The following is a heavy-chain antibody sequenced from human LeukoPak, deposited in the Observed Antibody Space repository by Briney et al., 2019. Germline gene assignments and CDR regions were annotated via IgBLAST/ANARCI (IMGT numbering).Heavy chain of an antibody. V-gene: IGHV3-23*01. CDR3: ARDFELSH. J-gene: IGHJ4*02. D-gene: IGHD3-16*02. CDR2: ITADTT. Sequence: GGSLRLSCAASGFTFSSYAMSWVRQAPGKGLEWVSTITADTTYYADSVKGRFTISRDNSKNTLYLQMNSLRAEDTAVYYCARDFELSHWGQGTLVTVSS. CDR1: GFTFSSYA.